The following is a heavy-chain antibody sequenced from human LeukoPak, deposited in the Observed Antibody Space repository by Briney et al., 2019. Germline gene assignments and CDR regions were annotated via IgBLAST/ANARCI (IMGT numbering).Heavy chain of an antibody. CDR1: GGSFSGYY. J-gene: IGHJ4*02. D-gene: IGHD2-2*01. CDR2: INHSGST. V-gene: IGHV4-34*01. Sequence: PSETLSLTYAVYGGSFSGYYWSWIRQPPGKGLEWIGEINHSGSTNYNPSLKSRVTISVDTSKNQFSLKLSSVTAADTAVYYCARGSTSCYDYWGQGTLVTVSS. CDR3: ARGSTSCYDY.